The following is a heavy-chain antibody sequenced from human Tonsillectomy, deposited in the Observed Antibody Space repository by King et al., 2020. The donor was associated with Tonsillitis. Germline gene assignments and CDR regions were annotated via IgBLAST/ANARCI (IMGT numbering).Heavy chain of an antibody. CDR3: ARARTKGGSTVTTLWFDY. J-gene: IGHJ4*02. CDR2: ISSSSSYT. CDR1: GFTFSDYY. Sequence: VQLVESGGGLVKPGGSLRLSCAASGFTFSDYYMSWIRQAPGKGLEWVSYISSSSSYTKYADSVKGRFTISRDNAKNSLYPQMNSLRAEDTAVYYCARARTKGGSTVTTLWFDYWGQGTLVTVSS. V-gene: IGHV3-11*06. D-gene: IGHD4-17*01.